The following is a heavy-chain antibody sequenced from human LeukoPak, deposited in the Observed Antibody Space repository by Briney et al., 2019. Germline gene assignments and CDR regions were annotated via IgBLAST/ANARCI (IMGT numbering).Heavy chain of an antibody. V-gene: IGHV4-34*01. Sequence: SETLSLTCAVYGGSFSGYYWSWIRQPPGKGLEWIGEINHSGSTNYNPSLKSRVTISVDTSKNQFSLKLSSVTAADTAVYYCARAMRSNRPRGLYWYTSTNRYSSSWSEPNDAFDIWGQGTMVTVSS. CDR2: INHSGST. D-gene: IGHD6-13*01. CDR1: GGSFSGYY. J-gene: IGHJ3*02. CDR3: ARAMRSNRPRGLYWYTSTNRYSSSWSEPNDAFDI.